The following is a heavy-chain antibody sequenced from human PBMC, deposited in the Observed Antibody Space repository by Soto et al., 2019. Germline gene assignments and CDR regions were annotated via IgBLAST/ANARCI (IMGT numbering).Heavy chain of an antibody. CDR1: GFTVSSNY. D-gene: IGHD6-19*01. V-gene: IGHV3-66*01. J-gene: IGHJ4*02. CDR2: IYRDGST. Sequence: GGSLRLSCTPSGFTVSSNYMSWVRQAPGKGLEWVSIIYRDGSTYYADSVKGRFTISRDSSTNTLYLRLIRLRADDTAVYYCARFSSGWPFFDNWGQGTLVTVSS. CDR3: ARFSSGWPFFDN.